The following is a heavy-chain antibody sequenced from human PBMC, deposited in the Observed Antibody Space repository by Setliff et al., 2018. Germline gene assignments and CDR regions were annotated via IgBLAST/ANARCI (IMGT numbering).Heavy chain of an antibody. CDR1: GGSISSHY. CDR3: ARRTTVVTPAVE. J-gene: IGHJ4*02. V-gene: IGHV4-59*11. Sequence: SETLSLTCTVSGGSISSHYWNWIRQSPGKGLEWIGYLFHSGSTNHNPSLKSRVSMSVDMSKNQFSLKLNSVTAADTGVYFCARRTTVVTPAVEWGQGTLVTVSS. D-gene: IGHD4-17*01. CDR2: LFHSGST.